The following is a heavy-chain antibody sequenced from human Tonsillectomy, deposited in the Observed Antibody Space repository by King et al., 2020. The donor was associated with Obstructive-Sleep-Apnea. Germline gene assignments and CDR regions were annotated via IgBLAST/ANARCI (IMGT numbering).Heavy chain of an antibody. CDR3: ARDGEESYGSGTRSPQGNYYGMDV. V-gene: IGHV3-30*04. CDR1: GFTFSSYA. Sequence: VQLVESGGGVVQPGGSLRLSCAASGFTFSSYAFHWVRQAPGKGLEWVAFISYDGTIEYYADSVKGRFTVSRDNSKNTLYLQMNSLGADDTAVYYCARDGEESYGSGTRSPQGNYYGMDVWGRGTTVTVSS. CDR2: ISYDGTIE. J-gene: IGHJ6*02. D-gene: IGHD3-10*01.